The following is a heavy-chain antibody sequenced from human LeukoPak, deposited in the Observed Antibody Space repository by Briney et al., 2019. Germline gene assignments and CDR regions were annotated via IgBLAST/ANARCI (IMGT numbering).Heavy chain of an antibody. V-gene: IGHV4-4*02. D-gene: IGHD6-13*01. CDR3: ARDGDAAAGTYYFDY. J-gene: IGHJ4*02. Sequence: PSGTLSLTCAASGGSISSSNWWSWVRQPPGKGLEWIGEIYHSGSTNYNPSLKSRVTISVDKSKNQFSLKLSSVTAADTAVYYCARDGDAAAGTYYFDYWGQGTLVTVSS. CDR1: GGSISSSNW. CDR2: IYHSGST.